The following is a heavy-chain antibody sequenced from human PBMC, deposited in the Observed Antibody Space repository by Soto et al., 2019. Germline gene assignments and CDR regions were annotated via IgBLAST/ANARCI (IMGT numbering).Heavy chain of an antibody. CDR3: AHTSPIAVDVDY. Sequence: QITLKESGPTLVKPTQTLTLTRTFSGFSLSTSGVGVGWIRQPPGKALEWLALIYWNADKRYSPSLKSRLTITKDTSKSQVVLTMTNMDPVDTATYYCAHTSPIAVDVDYWGQGTLVTVSS. J-gene: IGHJ4*02. D-gene: IGHD6-19*01. CDR1: GFSLSTSGVG. CDR2: IYWNADK. V-gene: IGHV2-5*01.